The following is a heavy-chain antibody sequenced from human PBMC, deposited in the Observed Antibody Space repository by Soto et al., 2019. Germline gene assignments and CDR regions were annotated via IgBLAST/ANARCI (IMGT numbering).Heavy chain of an antibody. CDR3: AREVEFYGSGSYYLDP. J-gene: IGHJ5*02. CDR1: GYTFTGYY. D-gene: IGHD3-10*01. Sequence: SVEVTCKASGYTFTGYYMHWVRQAPGQGLEWMGWIDPNSGGTNYAQKFQGRVTMTRDTSISTAYMELSRLRSDDTAVYYCAREVEFYGSGSYYLDPWGQGTLVTVSS. V-gene: IGHV1-2*02. CDR2: IDPNSGGT.